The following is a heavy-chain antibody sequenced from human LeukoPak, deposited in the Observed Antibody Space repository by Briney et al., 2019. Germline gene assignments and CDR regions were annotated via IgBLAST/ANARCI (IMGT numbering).Heavy chain of an antibody. V-gene: IGHV3-48*04. CDR1: GSTFSSHT. D-gene: IGHD6-6*01. J-gene: IGHJ4*02. CDR2: ISSTSSVI. Sequence: GGSLRLSCAASGSTFSSHTMNWVRQAPGKGLEWISYISSTSSVIYYADSVKGRFTISRDNAKNSLYLQMNSLRTEDTALYYCAKPRSSYSSSRSPFDYWGQGTLVTVSS. CDR3: AKPRSSYSSSRSPFDY.